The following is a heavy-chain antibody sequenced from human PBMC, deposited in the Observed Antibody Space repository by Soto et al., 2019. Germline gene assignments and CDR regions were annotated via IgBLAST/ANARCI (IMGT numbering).Heavy chain of an antibody. V-gene: IGHV3-30-3*01. J-gene: IGHJ6*02. D-gene: IGHD6-19*01. Sequence: GGSLRLSCAASGFTFSSYAMHWVRQAPGKGLEWVAVISYDGSNKYYADSVKGRFTISRDNSKNTLYLQMNSLRAEDTAVYYCARETRGWLLSDYYYGMDVWGQGTTVTVSS. CDR2: ISYDGSNK. CDR1: GFTFSSYA. CDR3: ARETRGWLLSDYYYGMDV.